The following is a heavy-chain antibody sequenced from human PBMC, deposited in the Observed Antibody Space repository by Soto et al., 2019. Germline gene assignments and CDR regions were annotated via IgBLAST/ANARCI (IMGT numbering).Heavy chain of an antibody. CDR2: IGGYNGNT. D-gene: IGHD1-26*01. Sequence: QVLLMQSGPEVKKPGASVNVSCKASGYTFHNYGISWVRQVPGQCLEWMGWIGGYNGNTNYPPKIQGRVTVTRDTSPATAYMELRSLRSDDTAIYYCARGSESFDLWGQGTLVTVSS. CDR3: ARGSESFDL. CDR1: GYTFHNYG. J-gene: IGHJ4*02. V-gene: IGHV1-18*01.